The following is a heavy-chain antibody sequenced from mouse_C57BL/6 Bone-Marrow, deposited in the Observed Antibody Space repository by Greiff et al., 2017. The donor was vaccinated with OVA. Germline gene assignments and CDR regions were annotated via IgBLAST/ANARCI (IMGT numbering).Heavy chain of an antibody. CDR3: ARGGPDYGSLYYYAMDY. D-gene: IGHD1-1*01. Sequence: VQLQQPGAELVRPGSSVKLSCKASGYTFTSYWMDWVKQRPGQGLEWIGNIYPSDSETHYNQKFKDKATLTVDKSSSTAYMQLSSLTSEDSAVYYCARGGPDYGSLYYYAMDYWGQGTSVTVSS. J-gene: IGHJ4*01. CDR1: GYTFTSYW. CDR2: IYPSDSET. V-gene: IGHV1-61*01.